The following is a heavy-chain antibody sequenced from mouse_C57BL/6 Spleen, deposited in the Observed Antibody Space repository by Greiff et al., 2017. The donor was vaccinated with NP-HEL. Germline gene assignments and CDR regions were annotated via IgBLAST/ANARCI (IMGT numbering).Heavy chain of an antibody. V-gene: IGHV1-81*01. CDR1: GYTFTSYG. CDR2: IYPRSGNT. Sequence: QVQLQQSGAELARPGASVKLSCKASGYTFTSYGISWVKQRTGQGLEWIGEIYPRSGNTYYNEKFKGKATLTADKSSSTAYMELRSLTSEDSAVYFCARWYIYYGIPYWYFDVWGTGTTVTVSS. CDR3: ARWYIYYGIPYWYFDV. D-gene: IGHD2-1*01. J-gene: IGHJ1*03.